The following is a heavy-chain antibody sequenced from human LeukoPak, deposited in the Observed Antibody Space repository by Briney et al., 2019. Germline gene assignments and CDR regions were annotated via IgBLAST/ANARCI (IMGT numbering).Heavy chain of an antibody. CDR2: INPSGGST. CDR1: GYTFTSYY. D-gene: IGHD6-13*01. J-gene: IGHJ3*02. Sequence: GASVKVSCKASGYTFTSYYMHWVRQAPGQGLEWMGIINPSGGSTSYAQKFQGRVTMTRDTSTSTVYMELSSLRSEDTAVYYCARDRRGIAATGTPDAFDIWGQGTMVTVSS. V-gene: IGHV1-46*01. CDR3: ARDRRGIAATGTPDAFDI.